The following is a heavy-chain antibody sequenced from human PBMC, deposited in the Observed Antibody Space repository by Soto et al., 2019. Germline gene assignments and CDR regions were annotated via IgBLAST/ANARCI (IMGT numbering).Heavy chain of an antibody. CDR3: ARHLIEGVSLDY. Sequence: SETLSLTCTVSGGSISSSGYYWDWIRQPPGKGLEWIGSIYYSGSTYYNPSLKSRVTISVDTSKNQFSLRLSSVTAADTAVYYCARHLIEGVSLDYWGQGTLVTVSS. CDR2: IYYSGST. V-gene: IGHV4-39*01. CDR1: GGSISSSGYY. J-gene: IGHJ4*02. D-gene: IGHD1-26*01.